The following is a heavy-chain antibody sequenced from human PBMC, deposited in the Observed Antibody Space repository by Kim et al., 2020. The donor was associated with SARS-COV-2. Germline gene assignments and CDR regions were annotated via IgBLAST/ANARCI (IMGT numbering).Heavy chain of an antibody. V-gene: IGHV3-23*01. CDR1: GFTFSSYA. Sequence: GGSLRLSCAASGFTFSSYAMCWVRQAPGMGLEWVSGIGNGGDTTYYADSVKGRFTISRDNSNNTLYLQMNSLRVEDTAVYYCARGSGGIYRGYVDYWGQGTRVT. J-gene: IGHJ4*02. CDR2: IGNGGDTT. D-gene: IGHD1-26*01. CDR3: ARGSGGIYRGYVDY.